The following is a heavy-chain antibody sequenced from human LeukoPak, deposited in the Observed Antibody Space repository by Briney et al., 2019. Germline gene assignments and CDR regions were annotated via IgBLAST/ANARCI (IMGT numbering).Heavy chain of an antibody. J-gene: IGHJ4*02. D-gene: IGHD3-10*01. CDR1: GGTFSSYA. CDR3: ALVVWYYYASGGYYSDY. CDR2: IIHIFGTE. Sequence: GASVKVSCKASGGTFSSYAISWVRQAPGQGLEWMGGIIHIFGTENYAQKFQGRVTITADESTSTAYMELSSTRSEDTAVYYCALVVWYYYASGGYYSDYWGQGNLVTVSS. V-gene: IGHV1-69*13.